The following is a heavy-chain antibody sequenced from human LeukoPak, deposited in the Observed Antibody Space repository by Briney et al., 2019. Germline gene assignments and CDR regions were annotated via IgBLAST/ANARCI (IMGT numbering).Heavy chain of an antibody. Sequence: GGSLRLSCAASGFTFSSYWMSWVRQAPGKGLEWVANIKQDGSEEYYVDSVKGRFTISRDNAKNSLYLQMNSLRAEDTAVYYCARPKGAVAGTFPFDYWGQGTLVTVSS. CDR3: ARPKGAVAGTFPFDY. J-gene: IGHJ4*02. CDR2: IKQDGSEE. CDR1: GFTFSSYW. D-gene: IGHD6-19*01. V-gene: IGHV3-7*03.